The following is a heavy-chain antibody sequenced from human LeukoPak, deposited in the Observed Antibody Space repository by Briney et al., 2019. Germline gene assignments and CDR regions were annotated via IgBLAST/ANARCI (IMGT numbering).Heavy chain of an antibody. J-gene: IGHJ4*02. Sequence: PGGSLRLSCAASGFTFSSYSMNWVRQAPGKGLEWVSYISSSSTIYYADSVKGRFTISRDNAKNSLYLQMNSLRAEDTAVYYCARHLKDDFWSGYFDYWGQGTLVTVSS. CDR3: ARHLKDDFWSGYFDY. D-gene: IGHD3-3*01. CDR2: ISSSSTI. CDR1: GFTFSSYS. V-gene: IGHV3-48*04.